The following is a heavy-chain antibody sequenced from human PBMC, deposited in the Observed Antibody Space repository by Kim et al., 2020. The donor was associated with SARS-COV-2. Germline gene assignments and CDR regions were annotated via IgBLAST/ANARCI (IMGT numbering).Heavy chain of an antibody. Sequence: NTKYSQKFQGRVTITRDTSASTAYMELSSLRSEDTAVYYCARGLVRGVDYWGQGTLVTVSS. V-gene: IGHV1-3*01. CDR3: ARGLVRGVDY. CDR2: NT. D-gene: IGHD6-19*01. J-gene: IGHJ4*02.